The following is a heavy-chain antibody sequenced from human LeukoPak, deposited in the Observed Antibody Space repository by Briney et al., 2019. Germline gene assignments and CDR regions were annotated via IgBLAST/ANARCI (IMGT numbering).Heavy chain of an antibody. CDR1: GITLSNYG. D-gene: IGHD2-15*01. Sequence: GGSLRLSCAVSGITLSNYGMSWVRQAPGKGLEWVSSINNDGGGSFFADSVKGRFTISRDDSRSVVYLQMNSLSAEDTAVYYCARSGVATCHYWGQGILVTVSS. V-gene: IGHV3-23*01. CDR2: INNDGGGS. J-gene: IGHJ4*02. CDR3: ARSGVATCHY.